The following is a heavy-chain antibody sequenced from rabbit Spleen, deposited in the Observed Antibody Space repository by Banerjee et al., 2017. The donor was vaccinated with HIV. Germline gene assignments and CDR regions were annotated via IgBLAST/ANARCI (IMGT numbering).Heavy chain of an antibody. Sequence: QSLEESGGDLVKPGASLTLTCTASGLDFSSSSYMCWVRQAPGKGLEWIACIDTGSSGFTYFATWAKGRFTCSKTSSTTVTLQMTRLTAADTATYFCARDTSSSFSSYGMDLWGQGTLVTVS. CDR2: IDTGSSGFT. CDR3: ARDTSSSFSSYGMDL. CDR1: GLDFSSSSY. V-gene: IGHV1S40*01. D-gene: IGHD1-1*01. J-gene: IGHJ6*01.